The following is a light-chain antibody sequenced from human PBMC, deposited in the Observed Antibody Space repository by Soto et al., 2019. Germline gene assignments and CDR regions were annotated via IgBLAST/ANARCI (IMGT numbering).Light chain of an antibody. V-gene: IGKV3-11*01. CDR2: DTS. Sequence: EIVFAHSPPTLSFSPGERATISCRASQSVNNYLAWYQQKPGQAPRLLIYDTSDRASGIPARFSGSGSGTDFTLTISSLEPEDFAVFYCQQRSVWPWTFGQGTKVDNK. CDR1: QSVNNY. J-gene: IGKJ1*01. CDR3: QQRSVWPWT.